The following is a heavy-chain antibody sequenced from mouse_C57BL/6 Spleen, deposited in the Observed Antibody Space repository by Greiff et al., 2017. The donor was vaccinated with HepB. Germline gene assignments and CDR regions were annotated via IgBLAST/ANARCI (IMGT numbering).Heavy chain of an antibody. V-gene: IGHV1-75*01. CDR3: ARGDYGNYGGNYYAMDY. CDR2: IFPGSGST. D-gene: IGHD2-1*01. J-gene: IGHJ4*01. CDR1: GYTFTDYY. Sequence: VQLQESGPELVKPGASVKISCKASGYTFTDYYINWVKQRPGQGLEWIGWIFPGSGSTYYNEKFKGKATLTVDKSSSTAYMLLSSLTSEDSAVYFCARGDYGNYGGNYYAMDYWGQGTSVTVSS.